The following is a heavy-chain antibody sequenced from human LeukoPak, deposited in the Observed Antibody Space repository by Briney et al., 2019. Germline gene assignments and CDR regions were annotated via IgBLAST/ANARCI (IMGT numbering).Heavy chain of an antibody. D-gene: IGHD6-6*01. CDR3: ARNEYSSSSENWFDP. J-gene: IGHJ5*02. CDR1: GFTFSDYY. Sequence: GGSLRLSCAASGFTFSDYYMSWIRQAPGKGLEWVSYISSSGSTIYYADSVKGRFTISRDNAKNSLYLQMNNLRAEDTAVYYCARNEYSSSSENWFDPWGQGTLVTVSS. CDR2: ISSSGSTI. V-gene: IGHV3-11*01.